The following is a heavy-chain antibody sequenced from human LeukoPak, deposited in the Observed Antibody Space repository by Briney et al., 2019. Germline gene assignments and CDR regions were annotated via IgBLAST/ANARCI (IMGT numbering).Heavy chain of an antibody. D-gene: IGHD2-2*01. V-gene: IGHV3-48*03. CDR2: ISRGGSTI. Sequence: GGSLRLSCAASRFTFSSYEMNWVRQAPGKGLEWVSYISRGGSTIYYADSVKGRFTISRDNAKNSLYLQMNSLRAEYTAVYYCARVSGYCSSTSCYFWFDSWGQGTLVTVSS. CDR3: ARVSGYCSSTSCYFWFDS. CDR1: RFTFSSYE. J-gene: IGHJ5*01.